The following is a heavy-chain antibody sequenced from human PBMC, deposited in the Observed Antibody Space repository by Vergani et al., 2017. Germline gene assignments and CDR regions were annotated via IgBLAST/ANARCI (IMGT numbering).Heavy chain of an antibody. CDR2: ISSSSSTI. CDR3: ARDDVDKGGY. CDR1: GFTFSNSA. Sequence: EVHLLESGGGQVEAGGSLRLSCVASGFTFSNSAMNWVRQAPGKGLEWVSYISSSSSTIYNADSVKGRFTISRDNAKNSLYLQMNSLRAEDTAVYYCARDDVDKGGYWGQGTLVTVSS. D-gene: IGHD5-12*01. J-gene: IGHJ4*02. V-gene: IGHV3-48*01.